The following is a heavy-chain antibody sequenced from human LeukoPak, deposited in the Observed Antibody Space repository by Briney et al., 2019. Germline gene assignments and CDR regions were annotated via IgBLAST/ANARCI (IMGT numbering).Heavy chain of an antibody. CDR3: ASSYIVVTSIDY. Sequence: SETLSLTCTVSGGSISSSSYYWGWIRQPPGKGLEWIGSIYYSGSTYYNPSLKSRVTISVDTSKNQFSLKLSSVTAADTAVYYCASSYIVVTSIDYWGQGTLVTVSS. CDR1: GGSISSSSYY. J-gene: IGHJ4*02. D-gene: IGHD5-12*01. CDR2: IYYSGST. V-gene: IGHV4-39*01.